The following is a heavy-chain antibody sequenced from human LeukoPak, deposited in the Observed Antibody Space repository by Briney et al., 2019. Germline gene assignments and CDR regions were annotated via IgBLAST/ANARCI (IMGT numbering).Heavy chain of an antibody. V-gene: IGHV3-53*01. CDR2: IYSGGST. CDR3: ARGAIPSLEYYFDY. Sequence: GGSLRLSCAASGFTVSSNYMSWVRQAPGKGLEWVSVIYSGGSTYYADSVKGRFTIPRDNSKNALYLQMNSLRAEDTAVYYCARGAIPSLEYYFDYWGQGTLVTVSS. J-gene: IGHJ4*02. CDR1: GFTVSSNY. D-gene: IGHD2-2*01.